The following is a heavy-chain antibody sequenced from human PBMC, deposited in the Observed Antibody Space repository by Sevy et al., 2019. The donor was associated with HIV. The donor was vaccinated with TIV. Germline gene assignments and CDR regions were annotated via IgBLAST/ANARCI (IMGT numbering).Heavy chain of an antibody. Sequence: LLKQSQTLSLTCAISGDSVSSNSAAWNWIRQSPSRGLEWLGRTYYRSKWYNDYAVSVKSRITINPDTSKNQFSLQLNSVTPEDTAVYYCARETEQLVANYYYCYMDVWGKGTTVTVSS. CDR2: TYYRSKWYN. CDR1: GDSVSSNSAA. V-gene: IGHV6-1*01. D-gene: IGHD6-6*01. J-gene: IGHJ6*03. CDR3: ARETEQLVANYYYCYMDV.